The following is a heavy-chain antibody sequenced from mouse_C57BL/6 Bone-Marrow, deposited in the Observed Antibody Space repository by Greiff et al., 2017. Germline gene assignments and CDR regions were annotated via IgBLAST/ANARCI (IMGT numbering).Heavy chain of an antibody. J-gene: IGHJ3*01. CDR3: ARRAYYSNPFAY. CDR2: ISSGSSTI. CDR1: GFTFSDYG. D-gene: IGHD2-5*01. Sequence: DVMLVESGGGLVKPGGSLKLSCAASGFTFSDYGMHWVRQAPEKGLEWVAYISSGSSTIYYADTVKGRFTISRDNAKNTLFLQMTSLRSEDTAMYYCARRAYYSNPFAYWGQGTLVTVSA. V-gene: IGHV5-17*01.